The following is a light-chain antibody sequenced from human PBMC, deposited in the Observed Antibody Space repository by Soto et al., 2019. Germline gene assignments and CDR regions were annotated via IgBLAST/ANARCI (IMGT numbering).Light chain of an antibody. Sequence: EIVMTQSPATLSVSPGERATLSCRASQSLNSNLAWYQQKPGQAPRLLIYGASTRATGIPARFSGSGSGTEFTLTISSLLSEDFAVYYCQQYNNWPLGFGGGTKVEIK. CDR3: QQYNNWPLG. J-gene: IGKJ4*01. CDR2: GAS. V-gene: IGKV3-15*01. CDR1: QSLNSN.